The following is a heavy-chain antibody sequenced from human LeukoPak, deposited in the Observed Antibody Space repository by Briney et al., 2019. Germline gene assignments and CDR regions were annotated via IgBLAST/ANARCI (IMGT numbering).Heavy chain of an antibody. CDR3: AKNPGYGGTTLFDY. Sequence: PGGSLRLSCAASGFTFSSYAMSWVRQAPGKGLEWVSAISGSGGSTYYADSVKGRFTISRDNSKNTLYLQMNSQRAEDTAVYYCAKNPGYGGTTLFDYWGQGTLVTVSS. V-gene: IGHV3-23*01. J-gene: IGHJ4*02. CDR2: ISGSGGST. D-gene: IGHD4-23*01. CDR1: GFTFSSYA.